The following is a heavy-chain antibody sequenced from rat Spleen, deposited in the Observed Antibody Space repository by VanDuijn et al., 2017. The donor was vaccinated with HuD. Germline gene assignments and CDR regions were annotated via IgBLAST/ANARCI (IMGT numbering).Heavy chain of an antibody. CDR3: AVAGYGY. CDR2: ITYEGSIT. D-gene: IGHD1-7*01. J-gene: IGHJ2*01. V-gene: IGHV5-22*01. CDR1: GFTFSDYY. Sequence: EVQLVESGGGLVQPGRSLKISCAASGFTFSDYYMAWVRQAPKKGLEWVATITYEGSITYYGASVKGRFTISRDNAENTVYLQMNSLRSEDTATYYCAVAGYGYWGHGVMVTVSS.